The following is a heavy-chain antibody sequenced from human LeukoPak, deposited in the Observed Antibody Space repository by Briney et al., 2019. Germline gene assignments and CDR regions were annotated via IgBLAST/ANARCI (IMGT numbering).Heavy chain of an antibody. D-gene: IGHD5-12*01. V-gene: IGHV1-2*02. Sequence: ASVKVSCKASGYTFTGHFMHWVRQAPGQGLEWMGWINPNSGGTNYAQKFEGRVTMTRDTSISTAYMELSRLRSDDTAVYYCARGGIPVYYYYMDVWGKGTTVTISS. CDR3: ARGGIPVYYYYMDV. CDR1: GYTFTGHF. CDR2: INPNSGGT. J-gene: IGHJ6*03.